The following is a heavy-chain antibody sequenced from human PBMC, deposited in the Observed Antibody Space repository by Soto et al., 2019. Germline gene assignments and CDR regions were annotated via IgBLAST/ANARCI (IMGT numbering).Heavy chain of an antibody. J-gene: IGHJ4*02. D-gene: IGHD3-16*01. CDR3: ARQTGVFGHYFDY. CDR1: GGSISSSSYY. CDR2: IYYNGNT. Sequence: SETLSLTCTVSGGSISSSSYYWGSIRQPPGKGPEWIGAIYYNGNTYYNPSLKSRVTMSVDTSKNQFSLKLSSATAADTAMYYCARQTGVFGHYFDYWGQGTLVTVSS. V-gene: IGHV4-39*01.